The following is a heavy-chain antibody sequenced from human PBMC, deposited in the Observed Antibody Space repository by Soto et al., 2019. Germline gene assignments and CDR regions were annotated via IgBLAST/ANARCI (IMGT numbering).Heavy chain of an antibody. Sequence: XGTLSLTCAVYGGSFSGYYWSGIRQPPGKGLEWIGEINHSGSTNYNPSLKSRVTISVDTSKNQFSLKLSSVTAADTAVYYCARGSDTAMVTFDYWGQGTLVTVSS. D-gene: IGHD5-18*01. V-gene: IGHV4-34*01. CDR2: INHSGST. CDR3: ARGSDTAMVTFDY. J-gene: IGHJ4*02. CDR1: GGSFSGYY.